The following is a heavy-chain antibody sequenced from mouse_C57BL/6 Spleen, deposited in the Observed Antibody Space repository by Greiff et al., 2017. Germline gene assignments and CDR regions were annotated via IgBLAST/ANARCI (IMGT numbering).Heavy chain of an antibody. V-gene: IGHV1-59*01. J-gene: IGHJ2*01. CDR1: GYTFTSYW. CDR3: ARDGKENFDY. D-gene: IGHD2-3*01. Sequence: VKLQQPGAELVRPGTSVKLSCTASGYTFTSYWMHWVKQRPGQGLEWIGVIDPSDSYTNYNQKFKGKATLTVDTSSSTAYMQLSSLTSEDSAVYYGARDGKENFDYWGQGTTLTVSS. CDR2: IDPSDSYT.